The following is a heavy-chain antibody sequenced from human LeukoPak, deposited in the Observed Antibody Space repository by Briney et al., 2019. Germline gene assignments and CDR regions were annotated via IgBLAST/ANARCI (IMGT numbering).Heavy chain of an antibody. CDR2: IYTSGST. CDR1: GGSISSSSYY. V-gene: IGHV4-61*02. Sequence: PSETLSLTCIVSGGSISSSSYYWGWIRQPAGKGLEWIGRIYTSGSTNYNPSLKSRVTMSVDTSKNQFSLKLSSVTAADTAVYYCASSEWELLYRDWGQGTLVTVSS. CDR3: ASSEWELLYRD. D-gene: IGHD1-26*01. J-gene: IGHJ4*02.